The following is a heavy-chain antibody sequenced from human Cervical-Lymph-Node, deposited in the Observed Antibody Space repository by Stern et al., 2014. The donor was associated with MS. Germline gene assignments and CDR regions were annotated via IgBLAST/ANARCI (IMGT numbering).Heavy chain of an antibody. V-gene: IGHV3-49*04. CDR3: TRGSAYCGGDCYSDWFDP. D-gene: IGHD2-21*02. CDR1: GFTFGDYA. Sequence: EVQLVQSGGGLVQPGRSLRLSCTASGFTFGDYAMSWVRQAPGKGLEWVGFIRSKAYGGTTEYAASVKGRFTISRDDSKSIAYLQMNSLKTEDTAVYYCTRGSAYCGGDCYSDWFDPWGQGTLVTVSS. CDR2: IRSKAYGGTT. J-gene: IGHJ5*02.